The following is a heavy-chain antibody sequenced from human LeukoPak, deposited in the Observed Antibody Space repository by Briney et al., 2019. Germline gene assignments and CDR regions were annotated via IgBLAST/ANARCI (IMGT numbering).Heavy chain of an antibody. CDR2: IIPILGIA. CDR3: ARSPRYGVRGKPPSPKDDLDY. V-gene: IGHV1-69*04. Sequence: ASVKVSCKASGYTFTSYGISWVRQAPGQGLEWMGRIIPILGIANYAQKFQGRVTITADKSTSTAYMELSSLRSEDTAVYYCARSPRYGVRGKPPSPKDDLDYWGQGTLVTVSS. J-gene: IGHJ4*02. CDR1: GYTFTSYG. D-gene: IGHD3-10*01.